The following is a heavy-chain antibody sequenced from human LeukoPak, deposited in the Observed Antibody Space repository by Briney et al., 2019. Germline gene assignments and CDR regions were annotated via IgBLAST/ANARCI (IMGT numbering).Heavy chain of an antibody. J-gene: IGHJ4*02. CDR2: IVLVDSDT. D-gene: IGHD3-3*01. V-gene: IGHV5-51*01. Sequence: GESLKISCKGSGYSFTSYWIGWVRQMPGKGWGGMGIIVLVDSDTRYSPSFQGQVPISADKSISTAYLQWSSLKASDTAMYYCARLSYEDQITYYFDYWGQGTLVTVSS. CDR1: GYSFTSYW. CDR3: ARLSYEDQITYYFDY.